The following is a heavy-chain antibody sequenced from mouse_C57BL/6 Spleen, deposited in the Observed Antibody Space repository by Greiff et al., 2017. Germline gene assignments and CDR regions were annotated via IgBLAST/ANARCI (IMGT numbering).Heavy chain of an antibody. J-gene: IGHJ4*01. D-gene: IGHD3-2*02. CDR3: ARWSSSGLYYAMDY. Sequence: VQLQQPGAELVKPGASVKLSCKASGYTFTSYWMHWVKQRPGQGLEWIGMIHPNSGSTNYNEKFKSKATLTVDKSSSTAYMQLSSLTSEDSAVXYWARWSSSGLYYAMDYWGQGTSVTVSS. CDR2: IHPNSGST. CDR1: GYTFTSYW. V-gene: IGHV1-64*01.